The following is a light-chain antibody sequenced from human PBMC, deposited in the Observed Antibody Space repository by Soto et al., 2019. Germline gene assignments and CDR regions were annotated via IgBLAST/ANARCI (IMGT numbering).Light chain of an antibody. J-gene: IGKJ2*01. CDR1: QNLFFSSNNKNY. CDR3: QQYFSSPPYT. Sequence: DIVLTQSPDSLTVSVGERATINCKSSQNLFFSSNNKNYLAWYQQKPGQPPKLLIYWASTRESGVPDRFSGSGSGTYFTLTITSLQAEDVAVYYCQQYFSSPPYTFGQGTKLEIK. V-gene: IGKV4-1*01. CDR2: WAS.